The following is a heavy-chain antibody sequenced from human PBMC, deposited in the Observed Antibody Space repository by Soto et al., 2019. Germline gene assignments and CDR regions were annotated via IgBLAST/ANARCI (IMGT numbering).Heavy chain of an antibody. J-gene: IGHJ6*03. CDR1: GFTFGDYD. D-gene: IGHD3-9*01. CDR2: IGSSGSTI. V-gene: IGHV3-11*01. CDR3: ARDSILYGSTGYMDV. Sequence: GESLKISCAASGFTFGDYDMNWIRQAPGKGLEWVSNIGSSGSTIYYADSVKGRFTISRDNAKNSMYLQMNSLRGEDTAVYYCARDSILYGSTGYMDVWGQGTTVTVSS.